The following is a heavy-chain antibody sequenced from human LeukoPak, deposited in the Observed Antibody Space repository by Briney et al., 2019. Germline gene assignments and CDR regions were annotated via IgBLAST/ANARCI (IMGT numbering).Heavy chain of an antibody. CDR2: IYHSGST. CDR3: ARVSDSNYRRFDY. V-gene: IGHV4-38-2*02. D-gene: IGHD4-11*01. CDR1: GYSISSGYY. Sequence: PSETLSLTCTVSGYSISSGYYWGWIRQPPGKGLEWIGSIYHSGSTYYNPSLKSRVTISVDTSKNQFSLKLSSVTAADTAVYYCARVSDSNYRRFDYWGQGTLVTVSS. J-gene: IGHJ4*02.